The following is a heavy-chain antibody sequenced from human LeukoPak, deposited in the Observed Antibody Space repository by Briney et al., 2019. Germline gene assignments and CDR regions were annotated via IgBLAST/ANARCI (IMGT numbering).Heavy chain of an antibody. CDR3: ARTGSTVTMLYPFDH. CDR2: IYYSGST. J-gene: IGHJ4*02. V-gene: IGHV4-59*01. CDR1: GGSIRSCY. D-gene: IGHD4-17*01. Sequence: KSSETLSLTCTVSGGSIRSCYWSWIRQPPGKGLEWIGYIYYSGSTNYNPSLKSRVSISVDTSKNQFSLKLSSVTAADTAVYYCARTGSTVTMLYPFDHWGQGTLVTVSS.